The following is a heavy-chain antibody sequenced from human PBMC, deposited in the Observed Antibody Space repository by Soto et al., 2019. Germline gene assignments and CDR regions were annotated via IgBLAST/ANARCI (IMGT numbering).Heavy chain of an antibody. CDR2: INPSGGST. D-gene: IGHD3-22*01. V-gene: IGHV1-46*01. J-gene: IGHJ4*02. CDR1: GYTFTSYY. Sequence: ASVKVSCKASGYTFTSYYMHWVRQAPGQGLEWMGIINPSGGSTSYAQKFQGRVTMTRDTSTSTVYMELSSLRSEDTAVYYCATEYYDSSGYYRTYDYWGQGTLVTVSS. CDR3: ATEYYDSSGYYRTYDY.